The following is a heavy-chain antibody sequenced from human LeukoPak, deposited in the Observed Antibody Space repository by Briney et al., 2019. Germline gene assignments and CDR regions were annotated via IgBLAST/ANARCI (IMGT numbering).Heavy chain of an antibody. Sequence: GGSLRLSCAASGFTFSSYGMSWVRQAPGKGLEWVSAISGSGGSTYYADSVKGRFTISRDNSKNTLYLQMNSLRAEDTAVYYCAKGNYDILTGYFVYWGQGTLVTVSS. D-gene: IGHD3-9*01. CDR3: AKGNYDILTGYFVY. J-gene: IGHJ4*02. CDR1: GFTFSSYG. CDR2: ISGSGGST. V-gene: IGHV3-23*01.